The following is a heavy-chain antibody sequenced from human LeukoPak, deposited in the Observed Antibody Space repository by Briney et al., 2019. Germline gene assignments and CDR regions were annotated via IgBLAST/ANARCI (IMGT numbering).Heavy chain of an antibody. V-gene: IGHV3-33*01. CDR3: ARDWEYDFWSGYYTFNWFDP. J-gene: IGHJ5*02. D-gene: IGHD3-3*01. CDR1: GFPFISYG. CDR2: IWSVGGAE. Sequence: PGGSLRLSCVASGFPFISYGMHWVRQAPGKGLEWVAVIWSVGGAEYYADSVKGRFTISRDNAKNSLYLQMNSLRAEDTAVYYCARDWEYDFWSGYYTFNWFDPWGQGTLVTVSS.